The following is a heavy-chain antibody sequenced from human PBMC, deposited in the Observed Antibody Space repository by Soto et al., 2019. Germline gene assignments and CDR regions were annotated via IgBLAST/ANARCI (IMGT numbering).Heavy chain of an antibody. J-gene: IGHJ4*02. CDR1: GFTFSSYA. CDR2: ISGSGGST. CDR3: AKVLSKYYYGSGSSY. D-gene: IGHD3-10*01. Sequence: GGSLRLSCAASGFTFSSYAMSWVRQAPGKGLEWVSAISGSGGSTYYADSVKGRFTISRDNSKNTLYLQMNSLRAEDTAVYYCAKVLSKYYYGSGSSYWGQGTLVTVSS. V-gene: IGHV3-23*01.